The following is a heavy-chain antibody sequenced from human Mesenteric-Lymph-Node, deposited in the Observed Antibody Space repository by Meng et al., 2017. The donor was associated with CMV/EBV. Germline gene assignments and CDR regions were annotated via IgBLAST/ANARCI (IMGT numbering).Heavy chain of an antibody. CDR2: IFHTGIT. CDR1: DGAISGSHW. J-gene: IGHJ5*02. V-gene: IGHV4-4*02. CDR3: ARENYYGSGSDLA. D-gene: IGHD3-10*01. Sequence: VSDGAISGSHWWAWVRQPPGKGLEWIGEIFHTGITNYRPSLESRVTMSVDKSKNQLSLRLNSVTAADTAVYYCARENYYGSGSDLAWGQGTLVTVSS.